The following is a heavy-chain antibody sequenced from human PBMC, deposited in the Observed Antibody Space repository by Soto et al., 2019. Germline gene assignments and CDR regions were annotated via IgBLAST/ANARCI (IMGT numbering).Heavy chain of an antibody. J-gene: IGHJ4*02. CDR1: GYTFNTYG. V-gene: IGHV1-18*01. CDR2: INVYNGKT. D-gene: IGHD1-26*01. CDR3: ARGRQGIFREPPDYFHS. Sequence: ASVKVSCKASGYTFNTYGVNWVRQAPGQGLEWVASINVYNGKTTYAQSLQGRVTVTTDTSSSTAYMQLRSLRSDDTAVYYCARGRQGIFREPPDYFHSWGQGALVTVSS.